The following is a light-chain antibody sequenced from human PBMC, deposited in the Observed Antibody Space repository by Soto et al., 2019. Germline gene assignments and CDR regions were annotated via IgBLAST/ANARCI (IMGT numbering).Light chain of an antibody. CDR2: AAS. CDR1: QDFSNR. V-gene: IGKV1-12*01. Sequence: DIQMSQSPSSVSASVGDRVTITCRASQDFSNRLDWYQQKPGKAPKLLIYAASSLQPGVPSRFSGSGSGTDFTLTISSLQPEDFATYYCQQANRFPYSFGQGTKLEMK. CDR3: QQANRFPYS. J-gene: IGKJ2*03.